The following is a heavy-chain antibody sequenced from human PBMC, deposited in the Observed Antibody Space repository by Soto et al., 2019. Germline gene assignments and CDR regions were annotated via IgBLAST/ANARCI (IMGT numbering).Heavy chain of an antibody. CDR2: IYYSGST. J-gene: IGHJ4*02. CDR3: ARATPPDVDTEMVTLLDY. Sequence: PSETLSLTCTVSGGSISSGGYYWSWIRQHPGKGLELIGYIYYSGSTYYNPSLESRVTISVETSKNQFSLKLSSVTAADTALFYCARATPPDVDTEMVTLLDYWGQGTLVTVSS. V-gene: IGHV4-31*03. CDR1: GGSISSGGYY. D-gene: IGHD5-18*01.